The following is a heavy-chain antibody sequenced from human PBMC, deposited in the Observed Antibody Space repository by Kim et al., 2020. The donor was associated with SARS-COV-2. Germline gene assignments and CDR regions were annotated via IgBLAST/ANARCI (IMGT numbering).Heavy chain of an antibody. CDR1: GGSISSGGYY. J-gene: IGHJ6*02. D-gene: IGHD3-10*01. V-gene: IGHV4-31*03. Sequence: SETLSLTCTVSGGSISSGGYYWSWIRQHPGKGLEWIGYIYYSGSTYYNPSLKSRVTISVDTSKNQFSLKLSSVTAADTAVYYCATSDYGSESENYYYYYGMDVWGQGTTVTVSS. CDR3: ATSDYGSESENYYYYYGMDV. CDR2: IYYSGST.